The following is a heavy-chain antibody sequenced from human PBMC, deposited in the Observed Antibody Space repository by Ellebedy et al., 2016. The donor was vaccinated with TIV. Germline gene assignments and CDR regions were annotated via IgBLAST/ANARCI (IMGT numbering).Heavy chain of an antibody. CDR1: GGTFSSYA. CDR2: IIPIFGTA. V-gene: IGHV1-69*13. Sequence: AASVKVSCKASGGTFSSYAISSVRQPPGQGLEWMGGIIPIFGTANYAQKFQGRVTITADESTSTAYMELSSLRSEDTAVYYCASPTMVRGVIGYYYGMDVWGQGTTVTVSS. CDR3: ASPTMVRGVIGYYYGMDV. J-gene: IGHJ6*02. D-gene: IGHD3-10*01.